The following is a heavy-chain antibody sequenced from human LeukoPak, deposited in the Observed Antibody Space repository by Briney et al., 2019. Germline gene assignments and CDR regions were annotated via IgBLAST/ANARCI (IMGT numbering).Heavy chain of an antibody. Sequence: GESLKISCKGSRYSFTNYWIGWVRQMPGKGLEWMGIIYPGDSDTRYSPSFQGQVTISADKSISTAYLQWSSLKASDTAKYYCARQTDFWSGYSSRSWFDPWGQGTLVTVSS. CDR3: ARQTDFWSGYSSRSWFDP. D-gene: IGHD3-3*01. CDR2: IYPGDSDT. CDR1: RYSFTNYW. J-gene: IGHJ5*02. V-gene: IGHV5-51*01.